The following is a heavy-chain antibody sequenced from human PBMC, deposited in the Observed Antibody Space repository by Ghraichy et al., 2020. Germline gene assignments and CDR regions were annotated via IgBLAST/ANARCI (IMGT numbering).Heavy chain of an antibody. CDR1: GFTFSSYA. Sequence: GESLNISCAASGFTFSSYAMSWVRQAPGEGLEWVSAISGSGANTYYAVSVNGRFTISRDNSKNTLYLQMNSLRAEDTAVYYCAKDRALGGGSCFDYWGQGALVTVSS. CDR2: ISGSGANT. V-gene: IGHV3-23*01. J-gene: IGHJ4*02. D-gene: IGHD2-15*01. CDR3: AKDRALGGGSCFDY.